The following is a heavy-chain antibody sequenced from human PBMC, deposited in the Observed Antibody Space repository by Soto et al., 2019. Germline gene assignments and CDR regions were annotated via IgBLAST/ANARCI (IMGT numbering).Heavy chain of an antibody. CDR3: AHPICGAPPFFLAPFDS. Sequence: GGSLRLSCAASGFTFSSYSMNWVRQAPGKGLEWVSSISSSGSSIYYADSVKGRFTISRDIAKNSLYLQMNSLRAEDTAVYYCAHPICGAPPFFLAPFDSWAEAPL. CDR2: ISSSGSSI. D-gene: IGHD2-21*01. V-gene: IGHV3-21*01. J-gene: IGHJ4*02. CDR1: GFTFSSYS.